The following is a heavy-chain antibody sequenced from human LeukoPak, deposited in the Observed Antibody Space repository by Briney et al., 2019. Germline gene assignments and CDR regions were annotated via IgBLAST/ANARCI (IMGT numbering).Heavy chain of an antibody. Sequence: GSLGLSCAASGFPLSHYYMTWIRQVPGKGLEWLSCISSSGGTIYYADSVKGRFTVSRDNAKSSLYLQMNSLRAEDTAVYYCARQGSEIDYWGQGTLVTVSS. V-gene: IGHV3-11*01. CDR2: ISSSGGTI. CDR3: ARQGSEIDY. CDR1: GFPLSHYY. J-gene: IGHJ4*02.